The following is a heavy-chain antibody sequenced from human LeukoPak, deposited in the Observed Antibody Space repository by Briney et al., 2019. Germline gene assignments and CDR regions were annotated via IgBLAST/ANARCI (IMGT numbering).Heavy chain of an antibody. CDR2: MNPNSGNT. CDR1: GYTFTSYD. CDR3: ARRSDYYDSSAYYH. J-gene: IGHJ4*02. V-gene: IGHV1-8*01. D-gene: IGHD3-22*01. Sequence: GASVKVSCKASGYTFTSYDINWVRQATGQGLEWMGWMNPNSGNTGYAQKFQGRVTMTMNTSISTAYMELSSLRSEDTAVYYCARRSDYYDSSAYYHWGQGTLVTVSS.